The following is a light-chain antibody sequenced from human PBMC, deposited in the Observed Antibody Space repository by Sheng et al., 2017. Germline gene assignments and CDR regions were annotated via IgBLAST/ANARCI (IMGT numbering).Light chain of an antibody. CDR1: QSVSSSH. Sequence: EIVLTQSPGTLSLSPGEGGTLSCRASQSVSSSHLAWYQQKPGQAPRLLMSDASTRATGIPARFSGSGSGTDFTLTISSLEPEDFAVYYCQQRSNWPLTFGGGTKVEIK. CDR3: QQRSNWPLT. J-gene: IGKJ4*01. V-gene: IGKV3D-20*02. CDR2: DAS.